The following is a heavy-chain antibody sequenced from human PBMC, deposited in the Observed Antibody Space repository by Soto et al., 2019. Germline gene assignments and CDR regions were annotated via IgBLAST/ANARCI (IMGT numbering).Heavy chain of an antibody. CDR1: GFMFENYA. J-gene: IGHJ5*02. D-gene: IGHD2-8*01. CDR2: VRGNSYGA. V-gene: IGHV3-23*01. CDR3: AKGKSENGVDWLDP. Sequence: GGALRLSCAASGFMFENYAMIWVRQAPGKGLEWVATVRGNSYGAYYADSVRGRFIISRDNSKNTMSLQLNSLRDDDTAIYYCAKGKSENGVDWLDPWGPGTLVTVSS.